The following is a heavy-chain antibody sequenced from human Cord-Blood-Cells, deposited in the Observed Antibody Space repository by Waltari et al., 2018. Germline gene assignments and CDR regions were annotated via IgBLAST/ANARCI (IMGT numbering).Heavy chain of an antibody. Sequence: EVQLVESGGGLIQPGGSLRLSCAASGFTVSSNYMSWVRQAPGKGLEWVSVIYSGGRTDYADSVKGRFTISRDNSKNTLYLQMNSLRAEDTAVYYCARDAYGARAFDIWGQGTMVTVSS. CDR3: ARDAYGARAFDI. D-gene: IGHD3-16*01. CDR2: IYSGGRT. CDR1: GFTVSSNY. V-gene: IGHV3-53*01. J-gene: IGHJ3*02.